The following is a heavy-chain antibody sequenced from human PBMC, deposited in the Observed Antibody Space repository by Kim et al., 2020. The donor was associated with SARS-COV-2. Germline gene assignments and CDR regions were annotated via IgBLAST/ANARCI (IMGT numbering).Heavy chain of an antibody. V-gene: IGHV4-34*01. Sequence: SETLSLTCAVYGGSFSASSWNWIRQPPGKGLEWIGEVHHNGNSHYNPSPKSRVIISVDTSKNQVSLRLTSVTAADTAGYYCSRAYYDFWSGFYGWYLDLWGRGPLVTVST. J-gene: IGHJ2*01. CDR1: GGSFSASS. D-gene: IGHD3-3*01. CDR2: VHHNGNS. CDR3: SRAYYDFWSGFYGWYLDL.